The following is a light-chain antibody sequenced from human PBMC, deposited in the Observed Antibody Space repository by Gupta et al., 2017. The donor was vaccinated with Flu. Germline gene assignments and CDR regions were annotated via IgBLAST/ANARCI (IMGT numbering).Light chain of an antibody. J-gene: IGLJ3*02. CDR3: SSYTTTSTV. V-gene: IGLV2-14*01. CDR2: EVS. Sequence: QSALPPHASVYGSPGQSITMSCTGNSSDLAGFDYVSWYQHHPGKVPKLIIYEVSDRPSRVSNHFSSSRSGDTASLTSFGLQAEDDAYCYCSSYTTTSTVYGGGTKLTVL. CDR1: SSDLAGFDY.